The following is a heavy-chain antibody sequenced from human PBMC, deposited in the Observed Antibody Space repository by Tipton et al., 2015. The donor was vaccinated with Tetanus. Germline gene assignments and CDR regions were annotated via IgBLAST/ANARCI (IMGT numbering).Heavy chain of an antibody. CDR3: ARMQEQRIYYYGMDV. CDR1: GYNFVNFG. V-gene: IGHV1-18*01. Sequence: QSGPEVKEPGASVKVSCKASGYNFVNFGISWVRQAPGQGLEWMGWISAYNGKTKYAQRLQGRVTMTTDRSASTAYMDLRRLRSDDTAVYYCARMQEQRIYYYGMDVWGQGTTVTVSS. D-gene: IGHD6-25*01. J-gene: IGHJ6*02. CDR2: ISAYNGKT.